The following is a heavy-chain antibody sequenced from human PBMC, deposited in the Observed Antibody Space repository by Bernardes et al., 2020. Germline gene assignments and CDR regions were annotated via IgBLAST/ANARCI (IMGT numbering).Heavy chain of an antibody. Sequence: GRSLTPSCAASGFSFSGYAMTWVRQAPAKGLEWISLICPSTTHNYHADSVKGRFTISKDNAKNSFFLQMNSLRDDDTAVYYCARGPLACNDVKCHRGAFDFWGQGTVVTVSS. V-gene: IGHV3-21*01. J-gene: IGHJ3*01. CDR2: ICPSTTHN. CDR3: ARGPLACNDVKCHRGAFDF. CDR1: GFSFSGYA. D-gene: IGHD2-8*01.